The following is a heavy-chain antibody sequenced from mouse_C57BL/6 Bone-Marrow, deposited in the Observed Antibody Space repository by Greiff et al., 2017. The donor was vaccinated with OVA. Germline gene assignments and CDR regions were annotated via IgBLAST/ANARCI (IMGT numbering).Heavy chain of an antibody. D-gene: IGHD1-1*01. CDR1: GYTFTSYW. J-gene: IGHJ1*03. Sequence: VQLQQPGAELVKPGASVKLSCKASGYTFTSYWMHWVKQRPGQGLEWIGMIHPNSGSTNYNEKFKSKATLTVDKSSSTAYMQLSSLTSEDSAVYSCARGHYYGSSHWYFDVWGTGTTVTVSS. CDR3: ARGHYYGSSHWYFDV. V-gene: IGHV1-64*01. CDR2: IHPNSGST.